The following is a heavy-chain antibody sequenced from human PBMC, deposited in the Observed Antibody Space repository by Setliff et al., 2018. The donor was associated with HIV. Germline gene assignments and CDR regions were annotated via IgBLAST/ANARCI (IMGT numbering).Heavy chain of an antibody. CDR3: AKDGISGGAYPPYYFDY. Sequence: PGGSLRLSCAASGFTFNTYAMSWVRQAPGKGLEWVSVISGSGGSTFYADSVKGRFTISRDNSKNTLSLQMNRLRVEDTAVYYCAKDGISGGAYPPYYFDYWGHGTLVTVSS. J-gene: IGHJ4*01. D-gene: IGHD2-15*01. CDR2: ISGSGGST. CDR1: GFTFNTYA. V-gene: IGHV3-23*01.